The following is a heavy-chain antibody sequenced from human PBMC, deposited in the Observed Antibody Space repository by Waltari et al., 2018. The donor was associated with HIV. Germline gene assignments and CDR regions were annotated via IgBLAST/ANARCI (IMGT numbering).Heavy chain of an antibody. Sequence: QVQLQESGPGLVKPSETLSLTCTVSGGSISGYYWSWIRQPPGKGLEWNGYIYYSGRTNYNPSLKSRVTISVDTSKNQFSLKLSSVTAADTAVYYCARDRFPDGYNDYWGQGTLVTVSS. J-gene: IGHJ4*02. CDR1: GGSISGYY. CDR2: IYYSGRT. V-gene: IGHV4-59*01. CDR3: ARDRFPDGYNDY. D-gene: IGHD5-12*01.